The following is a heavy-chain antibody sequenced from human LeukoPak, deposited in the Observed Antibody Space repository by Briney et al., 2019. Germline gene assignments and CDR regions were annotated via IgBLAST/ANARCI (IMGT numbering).Heavy chain of an antibody. CDR1: GFTFSTYW. Sequence: GGSLRLSCAASGFTFSTYWKHWVRQAPGKGLVWVPRINGDGSSTNYADYVKGRFTIFRDNAKNTLYLQMNGLRAEDTAVYYCARAGYSYGYDWFDPWGQGTLVTVSS. CDR2: INGDGSST. V-gene: IGHV3-74*01. J-gene: IGHJ5*02. D-gene: IGHD5-18*01. CDR3: ARAGYSYGYDWFDP.